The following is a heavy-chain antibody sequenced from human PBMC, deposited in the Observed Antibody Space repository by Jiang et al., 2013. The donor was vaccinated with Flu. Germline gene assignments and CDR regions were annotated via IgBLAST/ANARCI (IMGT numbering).Heavy chain of an antibody. CDR1: GFTFDDYG. J-gene: IGHJ4*02. CDR3: ARRTGYSSAWPDY. D-gene: IGHD6-19*01. CDR2: INWNGGST. V-gene: IGHV3-20*04. Sequence: VQLLESGGGVVRPGGSLRLSCAASGFTFDDYGMIWVRQAPGKGLEWVSGINWNGGSTAYADFVRGRFTISRDNAKNSLFLQMNSLRAEDTALYYCARRTGYSSAWPDYWGQGTLVTVSS.